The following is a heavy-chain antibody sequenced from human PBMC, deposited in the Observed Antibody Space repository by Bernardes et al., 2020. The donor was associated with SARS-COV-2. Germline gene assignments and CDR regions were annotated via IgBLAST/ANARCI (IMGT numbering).Heavy chain of an antibody. D-gene: IGHD1-26*01. Sequence: GSLRLSCAASGFPFSTYWMHWVRQAPGKGLVWVSRINYDGSSAAYAGSVKGRFTISRDNSKNTLYLQMNSLRPEDTAMYYCTRDRSPREFDFWGQGTLVTVSS. CDR3: TRDRSPREFDF. CDR2: INYDGSSA. J-gene: IGHJ4*02. V-gene: IGHV3-74*01. CDR1: GFPFSTYW.